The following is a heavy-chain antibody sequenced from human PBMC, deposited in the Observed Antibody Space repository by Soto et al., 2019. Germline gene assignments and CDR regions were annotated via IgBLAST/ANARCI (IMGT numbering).Heavy chain of an antibody. V-gene: IGHV4-59*01. Sequence: PSETLSLTCTVSGGAISSSYWSWIRQPPGKGLEWLAYIYDDGSANYNPSLKSRATISVDMSKNQFSLKWTSVTAADTAVYYCARDKYCSGGSCRKNWFDPWGQGTLVTVS. CDR3: ARDKYCSGGSCRKNWFDP. CDR1: GGAISSSY. D-gene: IGHD2-15*01. J-gene: IGHJ5*02. CDR2: IYDDGSA.